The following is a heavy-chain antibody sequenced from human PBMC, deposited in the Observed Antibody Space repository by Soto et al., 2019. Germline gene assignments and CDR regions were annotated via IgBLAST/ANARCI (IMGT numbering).Heavy chain of an antibody. CDR2: INPNSGGT. D-gene: IGHD1-26*01. J-gene: IGHJ5*02. CDR3: ARGAGKVGATGNWFDP. CDR1: GYTFTGYY. Sequence: ASVKVSCKASGYTFTGYYMHWVRQAPGQGLEWMGWINPNSGGTNYAQKFQGWVTMTRDTSISTAYMELSRLRSDDTAVYYCARGAGKVGATGNWFDPWGQGTLVTVSS. V-gene: IGHV1-2*04.